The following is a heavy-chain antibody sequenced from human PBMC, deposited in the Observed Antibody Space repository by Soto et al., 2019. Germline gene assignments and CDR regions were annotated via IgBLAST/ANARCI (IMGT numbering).Heavy chain of an antibody. Sequence: PGGSLRLSCAASGFTFSSYSMNWVRQAPGKGLEWVSYISSSSSTIYYGDSVKGRFTISRDNAKNSLYLQMNSLRDEDTAVYYCARDPYRKITVIGVLKVHYFDYWGQGTLVTVSS. J-gene: IGHJ4*02. D-gene: IGHD3-3*01. V-gene: IGHV3-48*02. CDR3: ARDPYRKITVIGVLKVHYFDY. CDR2: ISSSSSTI. CDR1: GFTFSSYS.